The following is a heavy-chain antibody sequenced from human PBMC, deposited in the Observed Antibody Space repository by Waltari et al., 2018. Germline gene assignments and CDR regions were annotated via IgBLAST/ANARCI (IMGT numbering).Heavy chain of an antibody. CDR2: ISANNGHT. D-gene: IGHD3-3*01. CDR1: GYSFSDFG. Sequence: QVLLVQSGAEVKKPGASVKVSCRASGYSFSDFGIRWVRQAPGQGLEWMGWISANNGHTNHARKFEDRLIMTKDTSTATVYMELSDLTSDDTAVYFCARERHRLMEVGYLMALDPWGQGTLVTVSS. CDR3: ARERHRLMEVGYLMALDP. V-gene: IGHV1-18*01. J-gene: IGHJ5*02.